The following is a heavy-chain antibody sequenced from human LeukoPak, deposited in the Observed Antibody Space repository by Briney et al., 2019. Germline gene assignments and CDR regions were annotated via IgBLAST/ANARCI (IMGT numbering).Heavy chain of an antibody. CDR2: INPNSGGT. J-gene: IGHJ5*02. V-gene: IGHV1-2*02. Sequence: ASVKVSCKASGYTFTGYYMHWVRQAPGQGLEWMGWINPNSGGTNYAQKFQGRVTMTRDTSISTAYMELSRLRPDDTAVYYCARAPYDILTGTNWFDPWGQGTLVTVSS. CDR1: GYTFTGYY. D-gene: IGHD3-9*01. CDR3: ARAPYDILTGTNWFDP.